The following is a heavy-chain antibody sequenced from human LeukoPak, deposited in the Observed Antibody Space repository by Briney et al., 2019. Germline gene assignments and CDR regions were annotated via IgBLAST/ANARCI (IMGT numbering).Heavy chain of an antibody. Sequence: SETLSLTGTVSGGSISSYYWSWIRQPPGKGLEWIGYIYYSGSTNYNPSLKSRVTISVDTSKNQFSLKLSSVTAADTAVYYCARAVVPAADYYYYGMDVWGQGTTVTVSS. V-gene: IGHV4-59*01. CDR1: GGSISSYY. D-gene: IGHD2-2*01. CDR2: IYYSGST. CDR3: ARAVVPAADYYYYGMDV. J-gene: IGHJ6*02.